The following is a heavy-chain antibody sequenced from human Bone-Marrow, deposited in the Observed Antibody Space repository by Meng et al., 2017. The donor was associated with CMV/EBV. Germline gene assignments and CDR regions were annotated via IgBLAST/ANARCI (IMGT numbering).Heavy chain of an antibody. Sequence: SVKVSCKASGGTFSSYAISWVRQAPGQGLEWMGGIIPILGITNYAQKFQGRVTMTRDTSISTAYMELSRLRSDDTAVYYCARERIVGATFDYWGQGTLVTVSS. J-gene: IGHJ4*02. CDR3: ARERIVGATFDY. D-gene: IGHD1-26*01. CDR2: IIPILGIT. V-gene: IGHV1-69*10. CDR1: GGTFSSYA.